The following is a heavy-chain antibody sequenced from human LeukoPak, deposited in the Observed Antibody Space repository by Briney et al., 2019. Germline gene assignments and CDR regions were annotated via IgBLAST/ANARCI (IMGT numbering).Heavy chain of an antibody. CDR3: ASGVATIPSPFDY. D-gene: IGHD5-12*01. Sequence: SVKVSCKASGGTFSSHAISWVRQAPGQGLEWVGGIIPIFGTANYAQKFQGRVTITADESTSTAYMELSSLRSEDTAVYYCASGVATIPSPFDYWGQGTLVTVSS. CDR2: IIPIFGTA. J-gene: IGHJ4*02. CDR1: GGTFSSHA. V-gene: IGHV1-69*01.